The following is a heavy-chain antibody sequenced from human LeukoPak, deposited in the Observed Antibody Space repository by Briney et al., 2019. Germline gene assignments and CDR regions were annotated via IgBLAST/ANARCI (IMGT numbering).Heavy chain of an antibody. Sequence: PSETLSLTCTVSGGSISSSSYYWGWIRQPPGKGLEWIGSIYYSGSTYYNPSLKSRVTISVDKSKNQFSLKLSSVTAADTAVYYCAIRGLGELSLGVFDYWGQGTLVTVSS. CDR1: GGSISSSSYY. CDR2: IYYSGST. D-gene: IGHD3-16*02. CDR3: AIRGLGELSLGVFDY. V-gene: IGHV4-39*07. J-gene: IGHJ4*02.